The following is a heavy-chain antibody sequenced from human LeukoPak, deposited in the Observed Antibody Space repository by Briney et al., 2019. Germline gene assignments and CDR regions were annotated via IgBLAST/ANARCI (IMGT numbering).Heavy chain of an antibody. CDR1: GITLSNYG. V-gene: IGHV3-23*01. CDR2: ISGSGGGT. Sequence: GGPLRLSCTVSGITLSNYGMSWVRQAPGRGLEWVAGISGSGGGTKYADSVKGRFTISRDNPKNTLYLQMNSLRAEDTAVYFCAKRGVVIRVILVGFHREANYFDSWGQGALVTVSS. CDR3: AKRGVVIRVILVGFHREANYFDS. J-gene: IGHJ4*02. D-gene: IGHD3-22*01.